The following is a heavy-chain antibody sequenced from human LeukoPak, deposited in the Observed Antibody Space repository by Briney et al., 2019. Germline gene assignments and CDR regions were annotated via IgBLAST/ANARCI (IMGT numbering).Heavy chain of an antibody. CDR1: GFTVSSNY. Sequence: PGGSLRLSCAASGFTVSSNYMSWVRQAPGKGLEWVSVIYSGGSTYYADSVKGRFTISRDNAKNSLYLQMNSLRAEDTALYYCARSGYYYDSSAPSDYWGQGTLVTVSS. D-gene: IGHD3-22*01. V-gene: IGHV3-53*01. CDR2: IYSGGST. J-gene: IGHJ4*02. CDR3: ARSGYYYDSSAPSDY.